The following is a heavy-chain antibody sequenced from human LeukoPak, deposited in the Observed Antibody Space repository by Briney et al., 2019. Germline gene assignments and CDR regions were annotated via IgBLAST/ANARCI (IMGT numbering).Heavy chain of an antibody. J-gene: IGHJ4*02. V-gene: IGHV3-23*01. CDR3: AKGPYSSSWDYFAY. CDR1: GFTFSSSA. D-gene: IGHD6-13*01. CDR2: ISGSGGST. Sequence: GGSLRPSCAVSGFTFSSSAMSWVRQAPGKGLKWVSGISGSGGSTYYADSVKGRFTISRDNSKNTLYLQMDSLRAEDTAVYYCAKGPYSSSWDYFAYWGQGTLVTVSS.